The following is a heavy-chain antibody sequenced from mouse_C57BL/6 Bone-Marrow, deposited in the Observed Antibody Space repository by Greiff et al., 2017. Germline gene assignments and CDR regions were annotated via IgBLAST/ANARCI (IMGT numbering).Heavy chain of an antibody. CDR1: GFTFSDYY. V-gene: IGHV5-12*01. Sequence: EVKVVESGGGLVQPGGSLKLSCAASGFTFSDYYMYWVRQTPEKRLEWVAYISNGGGSTYYPDTVKGRFTISRDNAKNTLYLQMSRLKSEDTAMYYCARHFYYAMDYWGQGTSGTVSS. J-gene: IGHJ4*01. CDR3: ARHFYYAMDY. CDR2: ISNGGGST.